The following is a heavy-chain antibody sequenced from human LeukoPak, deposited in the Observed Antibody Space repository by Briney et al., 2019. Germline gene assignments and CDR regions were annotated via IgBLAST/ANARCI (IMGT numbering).Heavy chain of an antibody. V-gene: IGHV4-61*02. D-gene: IGHD7-27*01. CDR1: GGSISSGSYY. CDR2: IYTSGST. CDR3: ARFNWGWCYYYMDV. J-gene: IGHJ6*03. Sequence: PSETLSLTCTVSGGSISSGSYYWSWIRQPAGKGLEWIGRIYTSGSTNYNPSLKSRVTISVDTSKNQFSLKLSSVTAADTAVYYCARFNWGWCYYYMDVWGKGTTVTVSS.